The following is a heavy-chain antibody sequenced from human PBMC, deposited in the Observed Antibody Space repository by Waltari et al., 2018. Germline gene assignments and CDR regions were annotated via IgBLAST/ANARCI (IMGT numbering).Heavy chain of an antibody. D-gene: IGHD1-1*01. CDR3: ARGLNWNKRPFDY. CDR1: GGSFSGYY. Sequence: QVQLQQWGAGLLKPSETLSLTCAVYGGSFSGYYWSWIRQPPGKGLEWIGEINHSGSTNYNPSLKSRVTISVDTSKNQFSLKLSSVTAADTAVYYCARGLNWNKRPFDYWGQGTLVTVSS. CDR2: INHSGST. V-gene: IGHV4-34*01. J-gene: IGHJ4*02.